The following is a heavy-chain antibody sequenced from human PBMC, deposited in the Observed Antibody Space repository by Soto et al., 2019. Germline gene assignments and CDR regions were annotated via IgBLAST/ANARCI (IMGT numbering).Heavy chain of an antibody. CDR3: ARAPYSSSSFFFDY. V-gene: IGHV1-46*01. Sequence: ASVKVSCKASGYTFTSYHMDWVRQAPGQGLEWMGKISPSGDRTWFAQRFQGRVALTWDTSTSTVYMELSGLRSDDTAVYYCARAPYSSSSFFFDYWGQGTPVTV. CDR1: GYTFTSYH. CDR2: ISPSGDRT. D-gene: IGHD6-6*01. J-gene: IGHJ4*02.